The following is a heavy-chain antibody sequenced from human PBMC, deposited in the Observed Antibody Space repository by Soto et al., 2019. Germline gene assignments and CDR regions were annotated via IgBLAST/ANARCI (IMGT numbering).Heavy chain of an antibody. V-gene: IGHV3-30*18. CDR3: AKDRVRIAAAGPNYYYYGMDV. CDR2: ISYDGSNK. J-gene: IGHJ6*02. CDR1: GFTFSSYG. Sequence: QVQLVESGGGVVQPGRSLRLSCAASGFTFSSYGMHWVRQAPGKGLEWVAVISYDGSNKYYADSVKGRFTISRDNSKNTLYLQRHSLRAEDTAVYYCAKDRVRIAAAGPNYYYYGMDVWGQGTTVTVS. D-gene: IGHD6-13*01.